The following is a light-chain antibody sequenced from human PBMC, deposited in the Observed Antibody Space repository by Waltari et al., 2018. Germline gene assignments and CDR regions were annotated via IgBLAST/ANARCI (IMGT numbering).Light chain of an antibody. CDR3: QQRANWPYT. Sequence: EIMLTQSPATLSLSPGERATLSCRTSQTVRTYLAWYQQKPGQAPRHLIFDASSRATGIPAKFSGRGSGTGFTLTVSNLEPEDFAVYYCQQRANWPYTFGQGTRVEI. CDR2: DAS. J-gene: IGKJ2*01. CDR1: QTVRTY. V-gene: IGKV3-11*01.